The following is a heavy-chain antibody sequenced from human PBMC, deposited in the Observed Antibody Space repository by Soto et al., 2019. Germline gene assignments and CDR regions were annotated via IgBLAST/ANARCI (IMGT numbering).Heavy chain of an antibody. Sequence: GGSLRLSCAAPGFTFSSYAMSWVRQAPGKGLEWVSAISGSGGSTYYADSVKGRFTISRDNSKNTLYLQMNSLRAEDTAVYYCAKITKSGSLIYFDYWGQGTLVTVSS. CDR3: AKITKSGSLIYFDY. CDR2: ISGSGGST. D-gene: IGHD1-26*01. J-gene: IGHJ4*02. CDR1: GFTFSSYA. V-gene: IGHV3-23*01.